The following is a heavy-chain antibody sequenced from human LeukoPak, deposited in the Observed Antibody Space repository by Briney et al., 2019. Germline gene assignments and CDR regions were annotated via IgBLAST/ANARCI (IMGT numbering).Heavy chain of an antibody. CDR2: IRRKTDGDTT. CDR3: VTDLVIKGYFDY. Sequence: PGGSLRLSCAASGFTFSNVWMSWVRQVPGKGLEWVGRIRRKTDGDTTDHAAPVKGRFTISRDDSKHTLYLQMNSLKTEDTAVYYCVTDLVIKGYFDYWGQGALVTVSS. CDR1: GFTFSNVW. V-gene: IGHV3-15*01. D-gene: IGHD2-21*01. J-gene: IGHJ4*02.